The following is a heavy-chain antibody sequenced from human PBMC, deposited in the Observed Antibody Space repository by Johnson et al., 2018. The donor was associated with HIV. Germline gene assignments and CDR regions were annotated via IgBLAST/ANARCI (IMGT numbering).Heavy chain of an antibody. CDR1: GFAVSSNY. Sequence: VQLVESGGGVVQPGGSLRLSCAASGFAVSSNYMNWVRQTPGKGLEWVSILYSAGSAYYADSVKGRFTISRDNSKNTLYLQMNSLRAEDTAVYYCARAGQLPEDAFDIWGQGTMVTVSS. CDR2: LYSAGSA. D-gene: IGHD1-7*01. CDR3: ARAGQLPEDAFDI. V-gene: IGHV3-66*01. J-gene: IGHJ3*02.